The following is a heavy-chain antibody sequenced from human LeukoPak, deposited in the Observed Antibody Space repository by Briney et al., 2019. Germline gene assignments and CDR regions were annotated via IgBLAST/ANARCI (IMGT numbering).Heavy chain of an antibody. V-gene: IGHV4-59*01. CDR2: IYYSGST. J-gene: IGHJ5*02. CDR3: ARLTGYSSESWFDP. D-gene: IGHD3-9*01. CDR1: GGPINSYY. Sequence: TSETLSLTCTVSGGPINSYYWSWLRQPPGKGLEWIGYIYYSGSTNYNPSLKSRVTISVHTSKNQFSLKLSSVTAADTAVYYCARLTGYSSESWFDPWGQGTLVTVSS.